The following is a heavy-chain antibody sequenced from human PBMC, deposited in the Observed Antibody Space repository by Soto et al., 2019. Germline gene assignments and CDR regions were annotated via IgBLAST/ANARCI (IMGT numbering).Heavy chain of an antibody. J-gene: IGHJ5*02. CDR2: IYYSGSA. V-gene: IGHV4-59*01. CDR3: ARAGNTYATGWFDP. D-gene: IGHD5-18*01. CDR1: CVSLNRYY. Sequence: PSETLSLTCTVSCVSLNRYYWSWIRQPPGRGLEWIGNIYYSGSANYYSSLKSRVSISVDTSKSQFSLNLRSVTAADTAVYFCARAGNTYATGWFDPWGQGTLVTVSS.